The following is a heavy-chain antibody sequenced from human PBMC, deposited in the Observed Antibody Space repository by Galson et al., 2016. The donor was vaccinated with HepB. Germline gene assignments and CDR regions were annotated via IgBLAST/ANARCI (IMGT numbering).Heavy chain of an antibody. V-gene: IGHV3-23*01. CDR2: ISGSGGAT. D-gene: IGHD1-26*01. J-gene: IGHJ2*01. CDR1: GFTFSSYA. CDR3: TRETRWYFDL. Sequence: SLRLSCAASGFTFSSYAMDWVRQAPRKGLEWVSVISGSGGATCYADPVKGRFTISRDDAKNTLYLQMNTLRVEDTAVYYCTRETRWYFDLWGRGTLLTVSS.